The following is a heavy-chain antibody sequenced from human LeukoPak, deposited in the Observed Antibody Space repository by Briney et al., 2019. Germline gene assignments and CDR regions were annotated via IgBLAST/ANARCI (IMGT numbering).Heavy chain of an antibody. CDR1: GGSISSSSYY. CDR3: ARGRYGWLPFDY. Sequence: SETLSLTCTVSGGSISSSSYYWGWIRQPPGKGLEWIGSIYYSGSTYYNPSLKSRVTISVDTSKNQFSLKLSSVTAADTAVYYCARGRYGWLPFDYWGQGTLVTVSS. V-gene: IGHV4-39*07. D-gene: IGHD3-16*01. CDR2: IYYSGST. J-gene: IGHJ4*02.